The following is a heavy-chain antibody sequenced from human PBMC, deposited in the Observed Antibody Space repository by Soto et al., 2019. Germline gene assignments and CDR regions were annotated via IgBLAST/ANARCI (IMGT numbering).Heavy chain of an antibody. J-gene: IGHJ4*02. V-gene: IGHV3-23*01. CDR3: AKYSSGWYHPFDY. D-gene: IGHD6-19*01. CDR2: ISGSGGST. Sequence: EVQLLESGGGLVQPGGSLRLSCAASGFTFSSYAMSWVRQAPGKGLEWVSAISGSGGSTYYADSVKGRFTMSRDNSKNTLYLQMNGLRAEDTAVYYCAKYSSGWYHPFDYWGQGTLVTVSS. CDR1: GFTFSSYA.